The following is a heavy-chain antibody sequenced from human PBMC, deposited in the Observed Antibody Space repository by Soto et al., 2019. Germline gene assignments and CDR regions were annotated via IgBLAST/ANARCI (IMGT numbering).Heavy chain of an antibody. CDR3: ARDRYSYYDFRSGSLPYYYYGMDV. CDR2: IYPGDSDT. V-gene: IGHV5-51*01. J-gene: IGHJ6*02. CDR1: GYSFTSYW. Sequence: GESLKISCKGSGYSFTSYWIGWVRQMPGKGLEWMGIIYPGDSDTRYSPSFQGQVTISADKSISTAYLQWSSLKASDTAMYYCARDRYSYYDFRSGSLPYYYYGMDVWGQGTTVTVSS. D-gene: IGHD3-3*01.